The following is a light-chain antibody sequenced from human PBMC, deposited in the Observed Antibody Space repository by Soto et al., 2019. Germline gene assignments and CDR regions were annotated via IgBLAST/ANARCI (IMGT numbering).Light chain of an antibody. CDR3: QQLMSYPIT. CDR1: QSVSSY. CDR2: GAS. Sequence: EIVLTQCPATLSLSQGEKAILSCRASQSVSSYLAWYQQKPGQAPRLLIYGASTRATGIPARFSGSGSGTEFTLTISSLQSEDFATYYCQQLMSYPITFGQGTRLEI. V-gene: IGKV3-11*01. J-gene: IGKJ5*01.